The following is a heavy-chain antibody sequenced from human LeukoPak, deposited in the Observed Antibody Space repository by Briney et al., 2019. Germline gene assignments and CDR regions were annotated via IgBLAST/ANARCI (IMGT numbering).Heavy chain of an antibody. J-gene: IGHJ4*02. CDR3: ARGLSYVDY. CDR2: IYPGDSDP. D-gene: IGHD2-8*01. Sequence: GESLKISRKGSGHSFINNWIGWVRQMPGKGLEWMGIIYPGDSDPRYSPSFQGQVTISADKSISTAYLQWNSLKASDTAMYYCARGLSYVDYWGQGTLVTVSS. V-gene: IGHV5-51*01. CDR1: GHSFINNW.